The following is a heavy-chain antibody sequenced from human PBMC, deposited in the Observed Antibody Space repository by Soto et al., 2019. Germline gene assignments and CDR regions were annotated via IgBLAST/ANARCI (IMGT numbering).Heavy chain of an antibody. D-gene: IGHD5-12*01. V-gene: IGHV4-59*01. CDR1: GGSISSYY. CDR2: IYYSGST. CDR3: ARRDIVATIGFDY. Sequence: SETLSLTCTVSGGSISSYYWSWIRQPPGKGLEWIGYIYYSGSTNYNPSLKSRVTISVDTSKNQFSLKLSSVTAADTAVYYCARRDIVATIGFDYWGQGTLVTVSS. J-gene: IGHJ4*02.